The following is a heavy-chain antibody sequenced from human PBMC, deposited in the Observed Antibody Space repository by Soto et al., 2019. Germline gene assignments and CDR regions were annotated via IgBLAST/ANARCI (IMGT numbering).Heavy chain of an antibody. CDR2: ISGSGGST. V-gene: IGHV3-23*01. CDR3: ANAPLYYYDSSGYDDY. CDR1: GFTFSSYA. J-gene: IGHJ4*02. D-gene: IGHD3-22*01. Sequence: GGSLRLSCAASGFTFSSYAMGWVRQAPGKGLEWVSAISGSGGSTYYADSVKGRFTISRDNSKNTLYLQMNSLRAEDTAVYYCANAPLYYYDSSGYDDYWGQGTLVTVSS.